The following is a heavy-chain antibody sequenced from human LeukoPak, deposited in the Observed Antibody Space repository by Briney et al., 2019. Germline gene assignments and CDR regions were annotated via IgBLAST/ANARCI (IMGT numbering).Heavy chain of an antibody. J-gene: IGHJ4*02. CDR1: GFTFSSYA. V-gene: IGHV3-30*04. D-gene: IGHD4-17*01. CDR2: ISYDGSNK. CDR3: ARGYGDCGLAFDY. Sequence: GGSLRLSCAASGFTFSSYAMHWVRQAPGKGLEWVAVISYDGSNKYYADSVKGRFTISRDNSKNTLYLQMNSLRAEDTAVYYCARGYGDCGLAFDYWGQGTLVTVSS.